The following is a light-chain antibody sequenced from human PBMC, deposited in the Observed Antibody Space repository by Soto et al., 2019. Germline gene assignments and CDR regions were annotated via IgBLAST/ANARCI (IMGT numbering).Light chain of an antibody. Sequence: QSVLTQPHSVSGSPGQSVTISCTGTNRDVGGYNYVSWYQQSPGKAHKLLIYGVSERPSGVPDRFSGSKSGSTASLTISGLQAEDEADYYCCSYAATYTYVFGTGTKVTVL. CDR2: GVS. CDR1: NRDVGGYNY. V-gene: IGLV2-11*01. CDR3: CSYAATYTYV. J-gene: IGLJ1*01.